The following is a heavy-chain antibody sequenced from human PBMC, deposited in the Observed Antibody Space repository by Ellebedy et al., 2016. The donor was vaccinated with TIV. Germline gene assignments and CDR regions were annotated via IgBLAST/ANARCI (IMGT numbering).Heavy chain of an antibody. D-gene: IGHD3-3*01. Sequence: SVKVSXXASGGTFSSYAISWVRQAPGQGLEWMGGIIPIFGTANYAQKFQGRVTITADESTSTAYMELSSLRSEDTAVYYCARGSDFWSGYYFDYWGQGTLVTVSS. CDR2: IIPIFGTA. CDR3: ARGSDFWSGYYFDY. J-gene: IGHJ4*02. V-gene: IGHV1-69*13. CDR1: GGTFSSYA.